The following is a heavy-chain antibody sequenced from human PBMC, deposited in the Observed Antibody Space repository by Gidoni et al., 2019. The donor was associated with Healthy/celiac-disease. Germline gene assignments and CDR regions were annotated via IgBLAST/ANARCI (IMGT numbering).Heavy chain of an antibody. CDR1: GGSFSSYA. D-gene: IGHD5-12*01. Sequence: QVQLVQSGAEVKKPGSSVKVSCKASGGSFSSYAISWVRQAPGQGLEWMGGIIPSFGTANYAQKFQVRVTITADESTSTAYMELSSLRSEDTALYYCARSQDIVATIYDYYYGMDVWGQGTTVTVSS. J-gene: IGHJ6*02. V-gene: IGHV1-69*01. CDR3: ARSQDIVATIYDYYYGMDV. CDR2: IIPSFGTA.